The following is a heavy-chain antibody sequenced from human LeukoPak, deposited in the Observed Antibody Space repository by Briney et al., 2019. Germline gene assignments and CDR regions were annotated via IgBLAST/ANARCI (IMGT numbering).Heavy chain of an antibody. J-gene: IGHJ3*02. CDR1: GYTFTSYG. V-gene: IGHV1-2*02. Sequence: ASVTVSCKASGYTFTSYGISWVRQAPGQGLEWMGWINPNSGGTNYAQKFQGRVTMTRDTSISTAYMELNRLTSDDTAVYYCARETIVGAIDAFDIWGQGTMLTVSS. CDR2: INPNSGGT. CDR3: ARETIVGAIDAFDI. D-gene: IGHD1-26*01.